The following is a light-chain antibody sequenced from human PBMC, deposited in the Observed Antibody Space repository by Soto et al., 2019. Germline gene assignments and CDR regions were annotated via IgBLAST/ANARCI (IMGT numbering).Light chain of an antibody. J-gene: IGKJ4*01. CDR1: QSVSSY. V-gene: IGKV3-20*01. CDR3: QQYGSSPLT. CDR2: DAS. Sequence: DIVLTQSHAHLSLSAGESATLSWTASQSVSSYVAWYQQKPGQAPRLLLYDASNRATGIPARFSGSGSGTDGTRTISRLEPEDFAVYYCQQYGSSPLTFGGGTKVEIK.